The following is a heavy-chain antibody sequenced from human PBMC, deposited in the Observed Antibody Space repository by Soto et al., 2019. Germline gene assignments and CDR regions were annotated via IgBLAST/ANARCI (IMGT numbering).Heavy chain of an antibody. CDR3: AKRRSAGGYFDY. Sequence: GESLKISCAASGFTFSSYGMHWVRQAPGKGLEWVAVISYDGSNKYYADSVKGRFTISRDNSKNTLYLQMNSLRAEDTAVYYCAKRRSAGGYFDYWGQGTLVTVSS. V-gene: IGHV3-30*18. J-gene: IGHJ4*02. D-gene: IGHD3-16*01. CDR2: ISYDGSNK. CDR1: GFTFSSYG.